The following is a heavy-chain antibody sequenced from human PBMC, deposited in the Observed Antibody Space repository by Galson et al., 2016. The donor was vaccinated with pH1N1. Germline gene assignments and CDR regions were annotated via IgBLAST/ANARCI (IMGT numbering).Heavy chain of an antibody. CDR2: INTDGSRT. CDR1: GFTFSNYW. Sequence: SLRLSCAASGFTFSNYWINWVRQVPGKGLVWVSRINTDGSRTTYADSVKGRFIISRDNAKNTLYLQMNSLRAEDTAVYYCVRAIGGAASYWGQGTLVTVSS. J-gene: IGHJ4*02. D-gene: IGHD6-13*01. V-gene: IGHV3-74*03. CDR3: VRAIGGAASY.